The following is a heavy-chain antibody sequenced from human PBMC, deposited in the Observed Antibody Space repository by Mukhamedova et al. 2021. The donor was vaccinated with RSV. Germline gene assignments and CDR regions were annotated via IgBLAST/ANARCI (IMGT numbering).Heavy chain of an antibody. J-gene: IGHJ6*02. CDR2: IFPADSDT. V-gene: IGHV5-51*01. CDR3: ARTSSILHYGMDV. D-gene: IGHD5-24*01. Sequence: EWLGFIFPADSDTRYNPSLQRPVTISADKSTNNAYLQWRSLEASDSALYFCARTSSILHYGMDVWGQGTTVTVSS.